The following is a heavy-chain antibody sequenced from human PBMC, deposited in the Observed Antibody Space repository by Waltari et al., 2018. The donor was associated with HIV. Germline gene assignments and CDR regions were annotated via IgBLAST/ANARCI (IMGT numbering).Heavy chain of an antibody. Sequence: EVQLVQSGGGLVQPGGSRRLSCAASGFSVSRYWMHWVRQIPGQGLVWVSRINPDGNTINYAESVMRRFTISRDYAKNTLYLQMNSLRDEDTAMYYCVKDMFGEYDYWGQGTLVTVSS. D-gene: IGHD3-10*02. V-gene: IGHV3-74*01. CDR3: VKDMFGEYDY. J-gene: IGHJ4*02. CDR1: GFSVSRYW. CDR2: INPDGNTI.